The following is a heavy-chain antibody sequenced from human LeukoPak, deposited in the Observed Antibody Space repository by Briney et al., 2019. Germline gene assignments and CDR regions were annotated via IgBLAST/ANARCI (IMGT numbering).Heavy chain of an antibody. CDR2: IYPGDSDT. J-gene: IGHJ4*02. V-gene: IGHV5-51*01. CDR3: ARRRGYTSSWYDY. CDR1: GYTFTNYW. D-gene: IGHD6-13*01. Sequence: GESLKISCKGSGYTFTNYWIGWVRQMPGKGLEWMGIIYPGDSDTRYSPSLQGQVTISVDKSISTAYLQWSSLKASDTAIYYCARRRGYTSSWYDYWGQGTLVTVSS.